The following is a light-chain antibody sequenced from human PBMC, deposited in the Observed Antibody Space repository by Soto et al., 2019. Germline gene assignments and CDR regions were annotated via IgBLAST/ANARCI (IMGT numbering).Light chain of an antibody. J-gene: IGKJ4*01. CDR3: LQDYSYPLT. Sequence: AIQMTQSPSSLSASVGDRVTITCRATQFIRTDLAWYQQKPGKAPQLLIFAASSLQSGVPSRFSGSGSGTDFTLTISSLQPEDFATYYCLQDYSYPLTFGGGTKVEIK. CDR1: QFIRTD. CDR2: AAS. V-gene: IGKV1-6*01.